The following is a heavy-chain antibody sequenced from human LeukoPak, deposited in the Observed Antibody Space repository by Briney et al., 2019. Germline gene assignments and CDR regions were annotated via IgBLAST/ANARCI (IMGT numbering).Heavy chain of an antibody. V-gene: IGHV3-23*01. Sequence: GGSLRLSCAASGSTFNNYAVNWVRQAPGKGLEWVSGISSSGVSTYYADSVKGRFTISRDNSKNTLYLQMNSLRAEDTAVYYCAKRGSAWYSDYWGQGTLVTVSS. J-gene: IGHJ4*02. CDR3: AKRGSAWYSDY. CDR1: GSTFNNYA. D-gene: IGHD6-19*01. CDR2: ISSSGVST.